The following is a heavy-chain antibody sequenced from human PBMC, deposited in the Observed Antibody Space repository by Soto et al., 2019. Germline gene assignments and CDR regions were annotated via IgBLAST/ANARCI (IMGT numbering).Heavy chain of an antibody. CDR3: ARCYGSCFDY. D-gene: IGHD2-2*01. V-gene: IGHV4-34*01. J-gene: IGHJ4*02. Sequence: WIRQPTGTGLEWIGEINHSGSTNYNPSLKSRVTISVDTSKNQFSLKLTSVTAADTAVYYCARCYGSCFDYWGQGTLVTVSS. CDR2: INHSGST.